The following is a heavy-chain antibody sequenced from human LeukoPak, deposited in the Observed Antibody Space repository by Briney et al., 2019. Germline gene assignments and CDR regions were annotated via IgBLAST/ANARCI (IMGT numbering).Heavy chain of an antibody. CDR2: ADSRGST. Sequence: PSETLSLTCAVSGGTITGYHWSWIRQPPGKGLDWIGYADSRGSTLYNPSLKSRVAISVDTSQRQLSLRLTSVTAADTDVYYCARVGSGSHFDYWGQGTLVAVSS. D-gene: IGHD5-12*01. J-gene: IGHJ4*02. V-gene: IGHV4-59*01. CDR1: GGTITGYH. CDR3: ARVGSGSHFDY.